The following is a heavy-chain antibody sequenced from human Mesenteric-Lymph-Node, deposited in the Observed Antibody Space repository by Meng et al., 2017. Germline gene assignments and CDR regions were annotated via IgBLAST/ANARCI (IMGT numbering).Heavy chain of an antibody. CDR3: ARDLEGTVRGSYYAGPGALDY. V-gene: IGHV3-20*04. J-gene: IGHJ4*02. CDR2: INWNGGST. D-gene: IGHD1-26*01. CDR1: GFTFDDYG. Sequence: GESLKISCAASGFTFDDYGMSWVRQAPGKGLEWVSGINWNGGSTGYADSVKGRFTISRDNAKNTLYLQMNSLRAEDTAVYYCARDLEGTVRGSYYAGPGALDYWGQGTLVTVSS.